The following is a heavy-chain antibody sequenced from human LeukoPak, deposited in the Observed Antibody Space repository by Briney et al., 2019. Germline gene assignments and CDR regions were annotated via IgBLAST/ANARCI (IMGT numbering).Heavy chain of an antibody. CDR1: QFTFSNYI. CDR2: ISGIISFI. D-gene: IGHD2-8*02. V-gene: IGHV3-21*01. Sequence: GGSLRLSCAASQFTFSNYIMNWVRQAPGKGLEWVSSISGIISFIQYADSVKGRFVISRDNAKNSLYLQMDSLRAEDTAVYYCARALITSEGTGPFDSWGPGTMVTVSS. J-gene: IGHJ3*02. CDR3: ARALITSEGTGPFDS.